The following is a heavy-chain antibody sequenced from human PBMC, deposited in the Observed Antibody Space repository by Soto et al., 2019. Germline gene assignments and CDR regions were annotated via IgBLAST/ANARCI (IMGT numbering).Heavy chain of an antibody. J-gene: IGHJ3*02. CDR1: GGTFSNHA. CDR3: AREVAADGTFREDVFDI. D-gene: IGHD6-13*01. V-gene: IGHV1-69*12. CDR2: IIPIFTTT. Sequence: QVHLVQSGAEVKKPGSSVKVSCKAPGGTFSNHAINWVRQAPGQGLEWMGRIIPIFTTTNYAQKFEGRVSMPADESTTTAYMELSSLKHDDTAVYYCAREVAADGTFREDVFDIGGQGTLVTVSS.